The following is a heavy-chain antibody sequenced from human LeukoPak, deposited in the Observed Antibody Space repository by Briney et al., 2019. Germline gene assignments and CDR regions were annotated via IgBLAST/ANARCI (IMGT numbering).Heavy chain of an antibody. CDR2: IYYSGST. CDR1: GGSISSYY. Sequence: SETLSLTCTVSGGSISSYYWSWIRQPPGKGLEWIGYIYYSGSTNYNPSLKSRVTISVDTSKNQFSLKLSSVTAADTAVYYCARETIPYGMDVWGQGTTVTVSS. D-gene: IGHD3-3*01. J-gene: IGHJ6*02. V-gene: IGHV4-59*01. CDR3: ARETIPYGMDV.